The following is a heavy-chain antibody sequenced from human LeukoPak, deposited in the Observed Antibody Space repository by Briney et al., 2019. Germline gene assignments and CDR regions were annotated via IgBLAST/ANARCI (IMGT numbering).Heavy chain of an antibody. V-gene: IGHV4-59*01. CDR2: IYYSGST. J-gene: IGHJ3*02. D-gene: IGHD5-18*01. CDR1: GGSISSYY. Sequence: PSETLSLTCTVSGGSISSYYWSWIRQPPGKGLEWIGYIYYSGSTNYNPSLKSRVTISVDTSKNQFSLKLSSVTAADTAVYYCARTRSDTAMVLDAFGIWGQGTMVTVSS. CDR3: ARTRSDTAMVLDAFGI.